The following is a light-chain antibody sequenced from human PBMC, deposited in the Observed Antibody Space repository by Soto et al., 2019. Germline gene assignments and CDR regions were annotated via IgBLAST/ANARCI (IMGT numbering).Light chain of an antibody. CDR2: RND. J-gene: IGLJ2*01. CDR1: NSNMGRNY. CDR3: AVWDNSLNGVA. V-gene: IGLV1-47*01. Sequence: QSVLTQTPSASGTPGQRVTISCSGSNSNMGRNYVYWYQQVPGTAPKLLMYRNDVRPSGVPDRITGSKSGTSASLAISGLRSEDETDYYCAVWDNSLNGVAFGGGTKLTVL.